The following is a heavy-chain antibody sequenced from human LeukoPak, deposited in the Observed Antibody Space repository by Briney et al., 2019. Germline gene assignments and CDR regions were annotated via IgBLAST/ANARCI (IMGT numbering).Heavy chain of an antibody. V-gene: IGHV3-7*01. D-gene: IGHD3-22*01. CDR2: IKQDGSQK. CDR1: GFTLSKHW. CDR3: AGGSGYLIDY. J-gene: IGHJ4*02. Sequence: GGSLRLSCAVPGFTLSKHWMTWVRQAPGKGLEWVANIKQDGSQKEYVDSVKGRFTISRDNTKGSLYLQMDSLRVEDTAVYYCAGGSGYLIDYWGQGTLVTVSS.